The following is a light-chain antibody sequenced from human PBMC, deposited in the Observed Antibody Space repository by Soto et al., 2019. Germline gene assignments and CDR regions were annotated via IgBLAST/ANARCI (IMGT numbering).Light chain of an antibody. CDR1: QSISSY. Sequence: DIQMTQSPSGLSASVGERVTSSCRASQSISSYLNWYQQKPGKAPKLLIYAASSLQSGVPSRFSGSGSGTEFTLTISSLQPDDFATYYCQQYNSYWTFGQGTKVDIK. CDR2: AAS. V-gene: IGKV1-39*01. CDR3: QQYNSYWT. J-gene: IGKJ1*01.